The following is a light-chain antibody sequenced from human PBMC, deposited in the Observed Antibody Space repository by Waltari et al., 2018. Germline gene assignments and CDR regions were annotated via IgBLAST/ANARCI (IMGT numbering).Light chain of an antibody. CDR2: ETT. CDR1: SSDVGHYNL. V-gene: IGLV2-23*01. J-gene: IGLJ3*02. CDR3: CSYGGYNTPWV. Sequence: QSALTQPAPLSGSPGQSITISRHGTSSDVGHYNLVPWYQQHPGQAPKRIIYETTKRPSGVSNRFSGSKSGNTASLAVSGLQTEDEAEYYCCSYGGYNTPWVFGGGTKLTVL.